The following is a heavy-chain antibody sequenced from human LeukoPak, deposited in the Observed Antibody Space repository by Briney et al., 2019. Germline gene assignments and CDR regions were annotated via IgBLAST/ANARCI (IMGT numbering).Heavy chain of an antibody. CDR2: ISGSGGST. V-gene: IGHV3-23*01. CDR3: AKASSWRGGYFDY. J-gene: IGHJ4*02. Sequence: PGGSLRLSCAASGFTFSSYAMSWVRRAPGKGLEWVSAISGSGGSTYYADSVKGRFTISRGNSKNTLYLQMNSLRAEDTAVYYCAKASSWRGGYFDYWGQGTLVTVSS. CDR1: GFTFSSYA. D-gene: IGHD6-13*01.